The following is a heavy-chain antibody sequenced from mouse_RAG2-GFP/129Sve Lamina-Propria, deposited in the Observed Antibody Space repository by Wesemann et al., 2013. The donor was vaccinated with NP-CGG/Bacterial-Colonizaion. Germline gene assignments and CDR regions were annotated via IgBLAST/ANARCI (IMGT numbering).Heavy chain of an antibody. CDR1: GYTFTDYY. Sequence: EVQLQQSGPELVKPGASVKISCKASGYTFTDYYMNWVKQSHGKSLEWIGDINPNNGGTSYNQKFKGKAPLTVDKSSSTAYMELRSLTSEDSAVYYCARGGYFDYWGQGTTLTVSS. J-gene: IGHJ2*01. V-gene: IGHV1-26*01. CDR3: ARGGYFDY. CDR2: INPNNGGT.